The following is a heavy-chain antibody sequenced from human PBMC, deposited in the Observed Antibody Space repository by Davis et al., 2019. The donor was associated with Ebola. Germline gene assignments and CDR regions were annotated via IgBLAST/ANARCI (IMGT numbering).Heavy chain of an antibody. CDR2: IYYSGST. CDR1: VGSFSGYY. D-gene: IGHD3-9*01. J-gene: IGHJ4*02. V-gene: IGHV4-34*11. CDR3: AREFEYFDY. Sequence: PSETLSLTCAVNVGSFSGYYWSWIRQPPGKGLEWIGNIYYSGSTYYNRVTISVDTSKNQFSLKLNSVTAADTAVYFCAREFEYFDYWGQGTLVTVSS.